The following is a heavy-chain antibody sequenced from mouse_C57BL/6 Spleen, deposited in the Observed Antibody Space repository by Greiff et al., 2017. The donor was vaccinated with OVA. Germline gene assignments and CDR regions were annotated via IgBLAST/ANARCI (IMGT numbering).Heavy chain of an antibody. CDR2: INPNNGGT. V-gene: IGHV1-26*01. J-gene: IGHJ2*01. CDR1: GYTFTDYY. CDR3: ARSPPYYFDY. Sequence: VQLQQSGPELVKPGASVKISCKASGYTFTDYYMNWVKQSHGKSLEWIGDINPNNGGTSYNQKFKGKATLTVDKSSSTAYMALRSLTSEDSAVYYCARSPPYYFDYWGQGTTLTVSS.